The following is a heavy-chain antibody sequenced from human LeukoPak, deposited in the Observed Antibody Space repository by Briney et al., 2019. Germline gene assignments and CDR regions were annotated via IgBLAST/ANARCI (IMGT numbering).Heavy chain of an antibody. D-gene: IGHD4-17*01. CDR3: ARLALMTTVTKIDY. J-gene: IGHJ4*02. V-gene: IGHV4-34*01. CDR1: GASFSGYY. Sequence: SETLSLTCAVYGASFSGYYWSWTRQSPGKGLEWIGEINHSGSTNYNPSLKSRVTISVEPSKNQISLKVNSVPAADTAVYYCARLALMTTVTKIDYWGQGTQVTVSS. CDR2: INHSGST.